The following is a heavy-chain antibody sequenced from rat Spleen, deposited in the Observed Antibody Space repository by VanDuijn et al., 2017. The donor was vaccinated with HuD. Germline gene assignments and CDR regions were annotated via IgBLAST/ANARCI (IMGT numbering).Heavy chain of an antibody. CDR3: ARDPSNYGGFRFDY. J-gene: IGHJ2*01. Sequence: AVQLVESGGDLLQPGKSLRLSCSASGFTFSSYGMHWIRQGPGRGLDWVAYISTSSGTVYADAVKERFTISRDNAKNTLYLQLNSLKSEDTAIYYWARDPSNYGGFRFDYWGQGVMVTVSS. D-gene: IGHD1-11*01. CDR2: ISTSSGT. V-gene: IGHV5-62*01. CDR1: GFTFSSYG.